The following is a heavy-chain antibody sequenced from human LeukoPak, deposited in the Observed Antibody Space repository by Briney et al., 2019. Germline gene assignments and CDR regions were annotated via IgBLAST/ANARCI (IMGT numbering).Heavy chain of an antibody. D-gene: IGHD4-11*01. Sequence: PGGSLRLSCAASGFTFSRYWMSWVRQAPGKGLEWVANIKQDGSEKYYVDSVKGRFTISRDNAKNSLYLQMNSLRAEDTAVYYCARDHVGPYSNYVPTYYYYGMDVWGQGTTVTVSS. CDR2: IKQDGSEK. J-gene: IGHJ6*02. CDR3: ARDHVGPYSNYVPTYYYYGMDV. CDR1: GFTFSRYW. V-gene: IGHV3-7*05.